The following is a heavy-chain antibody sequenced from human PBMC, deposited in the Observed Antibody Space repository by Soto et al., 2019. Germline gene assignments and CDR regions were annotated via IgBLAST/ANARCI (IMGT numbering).Heavy chain of an antibody. CDR2: MYYTGST. J-gene: IGHJ4*02. CDR1: GASISRGGYY. V-gene: IGHV4-31*03. D-gene: IGHD3-22*01. Sequence: SETLSLTCTVSGASISRGGYYWSWIRQHPGKGLEWIGHMYYTGSTYYNPSLKSRVTMSLDTSKNQFSLKLSSVTAADTAVFYCARGARDISGPHFWGQGTLVTVSS. CDR3: ARGARDISGPHF.